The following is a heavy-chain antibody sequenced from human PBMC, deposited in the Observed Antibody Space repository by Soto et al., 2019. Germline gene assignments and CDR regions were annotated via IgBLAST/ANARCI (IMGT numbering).Heavy chain of an antibody. J-gene: IGHJ6*03. CDR1: GFTFSSYI. Sequence: PGGSLRLSCAASGFTFSSYIMNWVRQAPGKGLEWVSSISSSSSYIYYADSVKGRFTISRDNAKNSLYLQMNSLRAEDTAVYYCANTPNLGYCSGGSCYSDYYYYMDVWGKGTTVTVSS. V-gene: IGHV3-21*01. CDR3: ANTPNLGYCSGGSCYSDYYYYMDV. CDR2: ISSSSSYI. D-gene: IGHD2-15*01.